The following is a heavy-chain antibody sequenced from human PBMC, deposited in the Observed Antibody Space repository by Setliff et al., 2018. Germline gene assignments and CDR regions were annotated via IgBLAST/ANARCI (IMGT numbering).Heavy chain of an antibody. Sequence: NPSETLSLTCTVSGDSISNYYWSWIRQPAGKGLEWVGRLHTSGSTNYNPSLKSRVTISVDTSKNQFSLNLSSVTAADTAVYFCARDNPIVGATDYWGQGILVTVSS. CDR2: LHTSGST. CDR1: GDSISNYY. V-gene: IGHV4-4*07. J-gene: IGHJ4*02. D-gene: IGHD1-26*01. CDR3: ARDNPIVGATDY.